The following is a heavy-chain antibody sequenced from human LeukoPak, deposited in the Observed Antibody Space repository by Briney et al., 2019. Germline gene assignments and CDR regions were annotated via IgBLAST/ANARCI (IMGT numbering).Heavy chain of an antibody. CDR2: IYPGDSNT. J-gene: IGHJ4*02. V-gene: IGHV5-51*01. Sequence: GESLKISCKGSGYSFANSWIAWGRQMPGTGLERMGIIYPGDSNTYYSPSFQGQVSISADRSITTAYLQWSSLKASDTAMYFCATARAVYDTSGDYAYYFDYWGQGILVTVSS. CDR1: GYSFANSW. D-gene: IGHD3-22*01. CDR3: ATARAVYDTSGDYAYYFDY.